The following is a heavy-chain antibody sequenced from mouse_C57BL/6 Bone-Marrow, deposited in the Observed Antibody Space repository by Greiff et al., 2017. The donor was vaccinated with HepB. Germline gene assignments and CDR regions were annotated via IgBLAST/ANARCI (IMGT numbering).Heavy chain of an antibody. J-gene: IGHJ2*01. CDR3: ARRWLLLHFDY. CDR1: GYAFTNYL. D-gene: IGHD2-3*01. V-gene: IGHV1-54*01. CDR2: INPGRGGT. Sequence: QVQLQQSGAELVRPGTSVKVSCKASGYAFTNYLIEWVKQRPGQGLEWIGVINPGRGGTNYNEKFKGKATLTADKSSSTAYMQLSSLTSEDSAVYFCARRWLLLHFDYWGQGTTLTVSS.